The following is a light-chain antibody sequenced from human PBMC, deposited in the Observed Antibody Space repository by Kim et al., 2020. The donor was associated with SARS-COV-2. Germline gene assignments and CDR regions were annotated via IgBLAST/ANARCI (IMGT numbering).Light chain of an antibody. Sequence: VALGQTVRITWQGDSLRSYYATWYQQKPRQAPILVVYGKNNRPSGIPDRFSGSSSGNTASLTITGAQAEDEADYYCNSRDSNDNVVFGGGTQLTVL. V-gene: IGLV3-19*01. CDR2: GKN. CDR1: SLRSYY. J-gene: IGLJ2*01. CDR3: NSRDSNDNVV.